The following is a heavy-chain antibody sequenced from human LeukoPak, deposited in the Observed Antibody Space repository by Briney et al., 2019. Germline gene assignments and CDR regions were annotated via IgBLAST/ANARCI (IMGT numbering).Heavy chain of an antibody. V-gene: IGHV3-23*01. Sequence: GGSLRLSCAASGFTLSSYAMSWVRQAPGKWLEWVSAISDTGNTYHADSVKGRFTISRDSSKNTLFLQMNRLRPEDAAVYYCAKAPVITCRGAFCYPFDYWGLGTLVTVSS. CDR3: AKAPVITCRGAFCYPFDY. D-gene: IGHD2-15*01. CDR2: ISDTGNT. J-gene: IGHJ4*02. CDR1: GFTLSSYA.